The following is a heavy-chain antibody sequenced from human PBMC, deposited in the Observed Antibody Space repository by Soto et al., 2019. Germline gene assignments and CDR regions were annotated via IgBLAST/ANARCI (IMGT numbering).Heavy chain of an antibody. CDR1: GFTFSSYW. D-gene: IGHD2-15*01. V-gene: IGHV3-7*05. CDR3: AREWYCSGGSCYYFDY. J-gene: IGHJ4*02. Sequence: GGSLRLSCAASGFTFSSYWMSWVRQAPGKGLEWVANIKQDGSEKYYVDSVKGRFTISRDNAKNSLYLQMNSLRAEDTAVYYCAREWYCSGGSCYYFDYWGQGTLVTVSS. CDR2: IKQDGSEK.